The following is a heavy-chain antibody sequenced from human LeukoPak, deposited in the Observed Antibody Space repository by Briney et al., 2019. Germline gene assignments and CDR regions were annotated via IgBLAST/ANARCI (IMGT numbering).Heavy chain of an antibody. V-gene: IGHV3-7*01. CDR1: GFTFSSYW. D-gene: IGHD6-19*01. CDR2: IKQDGSEI. Sequence: GGSLRLYCAASGFTFSSYWMSWVRQAPGKGLEWVANIKQDGSEIYYVDSVKGRLTISRDNAKNSLYLQINSLRAEDTAVYYCARDSSGCDYWGQGTLVTVSS. J-gene: IGHJ4*02. CDR3: ARDSSGCDY.